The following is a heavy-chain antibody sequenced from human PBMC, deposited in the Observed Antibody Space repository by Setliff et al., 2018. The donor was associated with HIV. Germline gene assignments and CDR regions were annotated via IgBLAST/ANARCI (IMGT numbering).Heavy chain of an antibody. CDR1: GGSISTYY. V-gene: IGHV4-59*01. J-gene: IGHJ3*01. D-gene: IGHD4-17*01. CDR3: ARVQMAYAAFDV. Sequence: SATLSLTCTVSGGSISTYYWSWIRQPPGKGLEWIGSIYFTGSSDNNPSLKSRVTLSVDTSKHQFSLKLSSVTAADTAVYYCARVQMAYAAFDVWGQGTMVTVSS. CDR2: IYFTGSS.